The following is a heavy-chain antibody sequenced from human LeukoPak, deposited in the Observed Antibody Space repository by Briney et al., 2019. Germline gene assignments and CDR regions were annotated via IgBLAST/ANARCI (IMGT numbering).Heavy chain of an antibody. CDR1: GSTFSNYW. Sequence: PGGSLRLSCSASGSTFSNYWMSWVRQAPGKGLEWVANIKQDESEKYYVDSVKGRFTISRDNAKSSLYLQMNSLRAEDTAVYYCARALDSSSSRYQAFEEWGQGTLVTVSS. V-gene: IGHV3-7*01. CDR3: ARALDSSSSRYQAFEE. D-gene: IGHD2-2*01. J-gene: IGHJ4*02. CDR2: IKQDESEK.